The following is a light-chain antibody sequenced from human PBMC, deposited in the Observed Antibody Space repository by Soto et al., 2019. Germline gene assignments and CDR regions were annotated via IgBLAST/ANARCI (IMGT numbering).Light chain of an antibody. CDR2: GAS. J-gene: IGKJ4*01. CDR3: QQSSTVSLT. V-gene: IGKV1-39*01. Sequence: DIQMTQSPSSLSASVGDRVTITCRASQSITTYLHWYQQKPGKAPKLLIYGASNLQTGVPSRFSGSGFGTDFTLTITTLQPEDCATYCCQQSSTVSLTFGGGTKVEI. CDR1: QSITTY.